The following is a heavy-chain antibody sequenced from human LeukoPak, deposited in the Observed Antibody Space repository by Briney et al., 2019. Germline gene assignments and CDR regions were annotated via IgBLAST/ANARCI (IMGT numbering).Heavy chain of an antibody. D-gene: IGHD2-2*01. CDR3: ARKVYCRTTRCHYGLDV. CDR2: IYPADSDT. Sequence: GESLNISCKGSGCTFTTYWIGWVRQQPGKGLEWMGIIYPADSDTEYSPSFRGQVTISVDKSTSTAYLQWRSLTASDTAIYYCARKVYCRTTRCHYGLDVWGQGTTVIVSS. V-gene: IGHV5-51*01. J-gene: IGHJ6*02. CDR1: GCTFTTYW.